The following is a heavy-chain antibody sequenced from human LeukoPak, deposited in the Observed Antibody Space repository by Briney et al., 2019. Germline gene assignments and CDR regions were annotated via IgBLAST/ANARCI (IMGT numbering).Heavy chain of an antibody. CDR1: GGSISSSN. V-gene: IGHV3-23*01. CDR3: AKGGGRITIFGVVRRGPLDY. D-gene: IGHD3-3*01. J-gene: IGHJ4*02. Sequence: ETLSLTCAVSGGSISSSNWWSWVRQAPGKGLEWVSAISGSGGSTYYADSVKGRFTISRDNSKNTLYLQMNSLRAEDTAVYYCAKGGGRITIFGVVRRGPLDYWGQGTLVTVSS. CDR2: ISGSGGST.